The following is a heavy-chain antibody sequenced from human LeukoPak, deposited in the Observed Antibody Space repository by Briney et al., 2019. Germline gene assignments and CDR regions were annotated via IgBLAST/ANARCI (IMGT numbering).Heavy chain of an antibody. V-gene: IGHV3-23*01. CDR1: GFTFSSNA. Sequence: RGSLRLSCAASGFTFSSNAMTWVRQAPGKGLECVSAITAGGDTTYYADSVKGRFTISRDNAKNSLYLQMNSLRAEDTAVYYCAELGITMIGGVWGKGTTVTISS. CDR3: AELGITMIGGV. CDR2: ITAGGDTT. J-gene: IGHJ6*04. D-gene: IGHD3-10*02.